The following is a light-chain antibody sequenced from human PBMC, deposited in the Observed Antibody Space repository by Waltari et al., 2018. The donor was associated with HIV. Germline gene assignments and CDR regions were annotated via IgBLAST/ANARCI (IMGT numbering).Light chain of an antibody. Sequence: DIQMAQSPSSLSASVGHRVTITCRASQNIGDYLNWYHQKPGKAPQLLISGASSLQSGVPSRFRGSGSGTEFTLTISSLQPEDFATYFCQQSHNIPLTFGQGTKVEVK. V-gene: IGKV1-39*01. CDR3: QQSHNIPLT. J-gene: IGKJ1*01. CDR2: GAS. CDR1: QNIGDY.